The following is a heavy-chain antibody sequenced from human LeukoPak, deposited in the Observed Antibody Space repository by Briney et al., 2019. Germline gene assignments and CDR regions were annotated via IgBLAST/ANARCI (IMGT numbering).Heavy chain of an antibody. Sequence: GRSLRLSCAASGFTFSSYGMHWVRQAPGKGLEWVAVISYGGSNKYYADSVKGRFTISRDNSKNTLYLQMNSLGAEDTAVYYCARPHLDVDTAMEDAFDIWGQGTMVTVSS. CDR2: ISYGGSNK. V-gene: IGHV3-30*03. CDR3: ARPHLDVDTAMEDAFDI. J-gene: IGHJ3*02. CDR1: GFTFSSYG. D-gene: IGHD5-18*01.